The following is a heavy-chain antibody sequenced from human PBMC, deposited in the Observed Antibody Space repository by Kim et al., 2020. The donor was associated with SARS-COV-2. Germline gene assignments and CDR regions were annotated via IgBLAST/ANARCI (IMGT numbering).Heavy chain of an antibody. V-gene: IGHV3-9*01. CDR1: GFSFDDYA. Sequence: GGSLRLSCAASGFSFDDYAMHWVRQAPGKGLEWVSGISWNSGRGYADSVKGRFTISRDNAKKSLYLQMNSLRPEDTALYYCAKDRAHESGPGAFGMWGQG. J-gene: IGHJ3*02. CDR3: AKDRAHESGPGAFGM. CDR2: ISWNSGR.